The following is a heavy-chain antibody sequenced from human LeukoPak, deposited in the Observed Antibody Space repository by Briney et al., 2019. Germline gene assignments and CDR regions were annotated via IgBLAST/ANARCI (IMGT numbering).Heavy chain of an antibody. D-gene: IGHD2-21*02. Sequence: GSAVKVSCKASGGTFSSYAISWVRQAPGKGLEWMGRIIPIFGTANYAQKFQGRVTITTDESTSTASMELSSLRSEDTAVYYSASSNLAYCGGDCYSAFDYWGQGPLVTVSS. J-gene: IGHJ4*02. CDR2: IIPIFGTA. V-gene: IGHV1-69*05. CDR1: GGTFSSYA. CDR3: ASSNLAYCGGDCYSAFDY.